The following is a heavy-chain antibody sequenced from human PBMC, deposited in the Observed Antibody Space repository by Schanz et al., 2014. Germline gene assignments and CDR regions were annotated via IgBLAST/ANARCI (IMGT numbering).Heavy chain of an antibody. CDR2: IKQDESEK. J-gene: IGHJ4*02. Sequence: EVQLMESGGGLVKPGGSLRLSCVASGFAFSSFAMTWVRQAPGKGLEWVANIKQDESEKYYVDSVKGRFTISRDNAKSSLFLHMNSLRAEDTAVYYCVRDILHRVYDSGSRWGQGTLVTVSS. CDR3: VRDILHRVYDSGSR. V-gene: IGHV3-7*04. CDR1: GFAFSSFA. D-gene: IGHD3-10*01.